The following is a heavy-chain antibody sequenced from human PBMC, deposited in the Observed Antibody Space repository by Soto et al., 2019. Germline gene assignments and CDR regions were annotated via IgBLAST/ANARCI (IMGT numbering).Heavy chain of an antibody. CDR1: GDTSTNYH. V-gene: IGHV1-46*01. CDR3: AREGVSMFFFDY. Sequence: ASVKVSCKASGDTSTNYHVHWARQAPGQGLEWMGIINHSGVTISYAQKFQGRLTMTRDTSTSTVYMELTTLRSEDTAVYYCAREGVSMFFFDYWGQGTLVNVSS. J-gene: IGHJ4*02. D-gene: IGHD3-10*02. CDR2: INHSGVTI.